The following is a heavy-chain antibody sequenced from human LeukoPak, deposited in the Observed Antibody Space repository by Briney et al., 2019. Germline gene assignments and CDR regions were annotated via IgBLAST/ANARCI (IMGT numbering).Heavy chain of an antibody. CDR3: ARVRYYYDSSGYYYFDY. CDR1: GYSFTSYW. D-gene: IGHD3-22*01. V-gene: IGHV5-51*01. Sequence: GESLQISCKGSGYSFTSYWIGWVRQMPGKGLEWMGIIYPGDSDTRYSPSFQGQVTISADKSISTAYLQWSSLKASDTAMYYCARVRYYYDSSGYYYFDYWGQGTLVTVSS. J-gene: IGHJ4*02. CDR2: IYPGDSDT.